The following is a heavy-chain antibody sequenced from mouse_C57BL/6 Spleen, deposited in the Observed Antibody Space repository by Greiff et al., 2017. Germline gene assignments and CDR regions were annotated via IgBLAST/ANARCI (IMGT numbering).Heavy chain of an antibody. CDR3: ARRSYYSNYIFAY. CDR1: GYTFTSYW. Sequence: QVQLKQPGAELVKPGASVKMSCKASGYTFTSYWITWVKQRPGQGLEWIGDIYPGSGSTNYNEKFKSKATLTVDTSSSKAYMQLSSLTSEDSAVYYCARRSYYSNYIFAYWGQGTLVTVSA. CDR2: IYPGSGST. J-gene: IGHJ3*01. D-gene: IGHD2-5*01. V-gene: IGHV1-55*01.